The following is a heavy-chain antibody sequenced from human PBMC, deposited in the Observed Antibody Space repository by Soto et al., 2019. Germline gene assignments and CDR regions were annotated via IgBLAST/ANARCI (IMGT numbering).Heavy chain of an antibody. Sequence: SDTLSLTCTVSGGSISSYYLSWIRQPPGKGLEWIGYIYYSGSTNYNPSLKSRVTISVDTSKNQFSLKLSSVTAADTAVYYRACSSWYYLFDYWGQGTLVTVYS. CDR2: IYYSGST. CDR1: GGSISSYY. CDR3: ACSSWYYLFDY. J-gene: IGHJ4*02. V-gene: IGHV4-59*07. D-gene: IGHD6-13*01.